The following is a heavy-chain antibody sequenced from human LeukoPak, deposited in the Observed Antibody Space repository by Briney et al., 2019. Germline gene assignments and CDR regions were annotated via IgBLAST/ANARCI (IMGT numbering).Heavy chain of an antibody. J-gene: IGHJ1*01. CDR3: AKDPPPRIDCGGDCPEYFQH. Sequence: GGTLRLSCAASGFTFSSYGMSWVRQAPGKGLEWVAFIRYDGSNRYYADSVKGRFTISRDNSKNTLYLQMNSLRAEDTAVCYCAKDPPPRIDCGGDCPEYFQHWGQGTLVTVSS. V-gene: IGHV3-30*02. CDR2: IRYDGSNR. D-gene: IGHD2-21*02. CDR1: GFTFSSYG.